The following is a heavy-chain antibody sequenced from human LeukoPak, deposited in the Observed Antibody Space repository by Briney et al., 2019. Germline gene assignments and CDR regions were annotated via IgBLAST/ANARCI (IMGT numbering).Heavy chain of an antibody. Sequence: GGSLRLSCAASGFTFSDYYMSWICQAPGKGLEWVSYISSSGSTIYYADSVKGRFTISRDNAKNSLYLQMNSLRAEDTAVYYCARDRPSLTILGTYGMDVWGQGTTVTVSS. V-gene: IGHV3-11*01. CDR3: ARDRPSLTILGTYGMDV. D-gene: IGHD3-3*01. J-gene: IGHJ6*02. CDR2: ISSSGSTI. CDR1: GFTFSDYY.